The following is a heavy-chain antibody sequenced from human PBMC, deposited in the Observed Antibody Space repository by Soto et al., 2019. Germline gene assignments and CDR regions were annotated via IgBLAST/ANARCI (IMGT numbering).Heavy chain of an antibody. CDR3: ARGREAYSSSWYVD. Sequence: QVQLQQWGAGLLKPSETLSLTCAVYGGSGSFSGYLWSWIRQHPGNGLEWIGEINHSGGTNYNPSLKGRVTLPVDTSKNQFSLELSSLTAADTAVYYCARGREAYSSSWYVDWAQGTLVTVSS. D-gene: IGHD6-13*01. CDR2: INHSGGT. J-gene: IGHJ1*01. V-gene: IGHV4-34*01. CDR1: GGSGSFSGYL.